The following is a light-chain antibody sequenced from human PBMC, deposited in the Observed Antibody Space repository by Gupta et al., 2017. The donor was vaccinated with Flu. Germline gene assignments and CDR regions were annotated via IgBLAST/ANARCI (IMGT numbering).Light chain of an antibody. CDR3: GTWDATLSLVV. CDR1: TFNIGNNY. V-gene: IGLV1-51*01. CDR2: DNN. Sequence: VTIACSGGTFNIGNNYVSWYQRLPGAAPKLLIYDNNKRPSGIPDRFSGSKSGTSATLGITGLQTGDEGDYYCGTWDATLSLVVFGGGTYLTGL. J-gene: IGLJ2*01.